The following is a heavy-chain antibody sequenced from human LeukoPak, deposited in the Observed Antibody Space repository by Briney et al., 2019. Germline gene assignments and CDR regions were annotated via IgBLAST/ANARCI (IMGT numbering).Heavy chain of an antibody. CDR1: GFTFSTYW. CDR3: ARDLDYGGRSNFDH. Sequence: GGSLRLACAASGFTFSTYWMHWVRQAPGKGLVWVSRIKSDGSSIMYAGSVRGRFTISRDNAKNTLYLQMNSLRAEDTAVYYCARDLDYGGRSNFDHWGQGTLVTVSS. CDR2: IKSDGSSI. V-gene: IGHV3-74*03. J-gene: IGHJ4*02. D-gene: IGHD4-23*01.